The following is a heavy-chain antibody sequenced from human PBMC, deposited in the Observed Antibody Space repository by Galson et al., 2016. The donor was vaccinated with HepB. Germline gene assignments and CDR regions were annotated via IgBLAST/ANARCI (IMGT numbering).Heavy chain of an antibody. V-gene: IGHV4-34*01. J-gene: IGHJ4*02. CDR2: IDHTGTT. CDR1: RGSFNDYY. Sequence: ETLSLTCAVYRGSFNDYYWGWIRQSPGKGLEWIGEIDHTGTTSYNASLKSRVTISVDTSKRWFSLNLRSVTAADTAVYYCTGSYGSGRTFDHWGQGTLVTVSP. D-gene: IGHD3-10*01. CDR3: TGSYGSGRTFDH.